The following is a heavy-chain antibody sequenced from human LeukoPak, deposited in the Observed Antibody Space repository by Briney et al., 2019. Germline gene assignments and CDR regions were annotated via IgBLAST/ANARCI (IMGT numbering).Heavy chain of an antibody. D-gene: IGHD5-12*01. Sequence: GESLKISCKGSGYSFTSYWINWVRQMPGKSLEWMGRIDPSDSYTTYSPSFQGHVTISVDKSISTAYLQWSSLRAADTAMYYCARPSGYDLAYWGQGTLVTVSS. CDR3: ARPSGYDLAY. CDR1: GYSFTSYW. J-gene: IGHJ4*02. V-gene: IGHV5-10-1*01. CDR2: IDPSDSYT.